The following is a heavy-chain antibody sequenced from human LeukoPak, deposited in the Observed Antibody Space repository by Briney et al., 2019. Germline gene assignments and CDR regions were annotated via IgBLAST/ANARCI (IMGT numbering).Heavy chain of an antibody. V-gene: IGHV4-4*07. CDR2: MHADGDT. CDR1: GGSISGSF. CDR3: ARAPSGGGGTCDFDY. Sequence: SETLSLTCTVSGGSISGSFWSWIRQPAGKGLEWIGRMHADGDTNYNPSLKIRITMTFNTPENQFTFKLTPVTTAVTAVYFCARAPSGGGGTCDFDYWGQGTLVTVSS. J-gene: IGHJ4*02. D-gene: IGHD2-15*01.